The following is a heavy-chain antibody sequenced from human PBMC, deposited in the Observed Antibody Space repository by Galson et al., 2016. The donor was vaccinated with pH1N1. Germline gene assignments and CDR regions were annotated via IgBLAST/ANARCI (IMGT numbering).Heavy chain of an antibody. D-gene: IGHD6-19*01. CDR3: AKAKLASSDWYGGWFEP. CDR1: GFIFVSYA. CDR2: ISGSGVGS. J-gene: IGHJ5*02. V-gene: IGHV3-23*01. Sequence: SLRLSCAASGFIFVSYAMTWVRQAPGKGLEWVSSISGSGVGSYYADSVKGRFTISRANSKNTLYLQMNSLRAEDTAVYYCAKAKLASSDWYGGWFEPWGQGTLVTVSS.